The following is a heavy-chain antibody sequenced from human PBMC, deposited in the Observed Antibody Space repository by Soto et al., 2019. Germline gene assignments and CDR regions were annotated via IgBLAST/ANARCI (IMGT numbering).Heavy chain of an antibody. CDR3: AIVQAGYYDSSGYDTLAFDI. CDR1: GFTFSSYA. D-gene: IGHD3-22*01. CDR2: ISYDGSNK. V-gene: IGHV3-30-3*01. Sequence: GGSLRLSCAASGFTFSSYAMHWVRQAPGKGLEWVAVISYDGSNKYYADSVKGRFTISRDNSKNTLYLQMNSPRAEDTAVYYCAIVQAGYYDSSGYDTLAFDIWGQGTMVTVSS. J-gene: IGHJ3*02.